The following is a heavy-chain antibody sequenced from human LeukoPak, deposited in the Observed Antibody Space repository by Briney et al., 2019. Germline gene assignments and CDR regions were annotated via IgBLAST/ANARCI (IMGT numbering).Heavy chain of an antibody. J-gene: IGHJ3*02. CDR1: GFTFSSYA. CDR2: INSDGSST. D-gene: IGHD6-25*01. V-gene: IGHV3-74*01. CDR3: ARRSAAKDAFDI. Sequence: GGSLRLSCAASGFTFSSYAMHWVRHAPGKGLVWVSRINSDGSSTSYADSVKGRFTISRDNAKNTLYLQMNSLRAEDTAVYYCARRSAAKDAFDIWGQGTMVTVSS.